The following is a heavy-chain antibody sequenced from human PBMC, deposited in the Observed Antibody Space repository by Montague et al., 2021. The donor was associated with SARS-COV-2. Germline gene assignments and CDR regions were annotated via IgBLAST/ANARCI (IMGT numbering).Heavy chain of an antibody. CDR3: ARLGEGVVPAPILGVGPYYSYFYMDV. D-gene: IGHD2-2*02. Sequence: SETLSLTCAVYGGSFSGYYWNWIRQPPGKGLEWIGEINHSGSANYSPSLKRRVTISVDISKNQFSLKLNSVTAADTAVYYCARLGEGVVPAPILGVGPYYSYFYMDVWGKGATVTVSS. CDR2: INHSGSA. J-gene: IGHJ6*03. CDR1: GGSFSGYY. V-gene: IGHV4-34*01.